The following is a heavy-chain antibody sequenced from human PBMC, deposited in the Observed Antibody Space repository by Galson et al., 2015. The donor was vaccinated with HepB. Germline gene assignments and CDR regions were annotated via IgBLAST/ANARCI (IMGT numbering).Heavy chain of an antibody. CDR2: IIPILGIA. CDR3: ARAGGVIAGFDY. D-gene: IGHD3-16*02. J-gene: IGHJ4*02. Sequence: SVKVSCKASGGTFSSYTISWVRQAPGQGLEWMGRIIPILGIANYAQKFQGSVTITADKSTSTAYMELSSLRSEDTAVYYCARAGGVIAGFDYWGQGTLVTVSS. V-gene: IGHV1-69*02. CDR1: GGTFSSYT.